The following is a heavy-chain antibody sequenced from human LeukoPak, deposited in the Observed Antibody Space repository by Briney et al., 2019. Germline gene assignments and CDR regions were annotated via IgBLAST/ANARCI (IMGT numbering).Heavy chain of an antibody. D-gene: IGHD3-22*01. CDR2: IYYSGST. CDR1: GGSISSYY. CDR3: ATDSSGSTYYFDY. V-gene: IGHV4-59*01. Sequence: SETLSLTCTVSGGSISSYYWSWIRQPPGKGLEWIGYIYYSGSTNYNPSLKSRVTISVDTSKNQFSLKLSSVTAADTAVYYCATDSSGSTYYFDYWGQGTLVTVSS. J-gene: IGHJ4*02.